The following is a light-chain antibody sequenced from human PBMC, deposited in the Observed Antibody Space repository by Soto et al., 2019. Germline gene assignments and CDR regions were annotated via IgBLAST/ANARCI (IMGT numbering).Light chain of an antibody. CDR2: GAS. CDR1: QNIDRW. J-gene: IGKJ1*01. V-gene: IGKV1-5*03. CDR3: QHYNSYPWT. Sequence: DIQMTQSPSTLSASVGDRVTITCRASQNIDRWLAWYQQKPGKAPNLLIYGASSLESGVPSRFSGSGSGTEFTLTISSPRPDDFATYYCQHYNSYPWTFGQETKVEIK.